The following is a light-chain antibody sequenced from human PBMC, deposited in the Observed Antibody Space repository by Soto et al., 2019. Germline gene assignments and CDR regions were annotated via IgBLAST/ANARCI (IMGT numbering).Light chain of an antibody. CDR1: QSVSSN. V-gene: IGKV3-11*01. J-gene: IGKJ5*01. Sequence: EIVMTQSPATLSVSPVERATLSCRASQSVSSNLAWYQHKPGQAPRLLIYGASNRATGIPARFSGSGSGTDFTLTISSLEPEDFAVYYCQQRSNWPITFGQGTRLEIK. CDR2: GAS. CDR3: QQRSNWPIT.